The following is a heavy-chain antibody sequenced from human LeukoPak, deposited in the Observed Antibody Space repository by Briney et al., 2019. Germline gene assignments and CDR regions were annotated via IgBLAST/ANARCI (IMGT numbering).Heavy chain of an antibody. J-gene: IGHJ4*02. Sequence: GGSLRLSCAGSGFTFSTYSMHWVRHAPGKGLEWGSSVIISSNYIYSADSLKVRFTNSRDNAKNSPYLQMSSLRAEDTAVYYCAREGTGYCSGRSCPFDYWGQGSLVSVSS. CDR2: VIISSNYI. CDR3: AREGTGYCSGRSCPFDY. V-gene: IGHV3-21*01. D-gene: IGHD2-15*01. CDR1: GFTFSTYS.